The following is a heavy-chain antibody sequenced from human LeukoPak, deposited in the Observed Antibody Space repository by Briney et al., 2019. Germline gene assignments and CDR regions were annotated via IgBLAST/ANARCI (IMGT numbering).Heavy chain of an antibody. CDR1: GYTFAAYY. Sequence: GASVKVSCKASGYTFAAYYMHWVRRAPGQGLEWMGWINPNSGGTDYAQKFQGRVTMTRDTSISTAYMEMSRLRSDDTAVYYCARGYNSAQYYYYYMDVWGKGTTVTVSS. CDR3: ARGYNSAQYYYYYMDV. CDR2: INPNSGGT. V-gene: IGHV1-2*02. J-gene: IGHJ6*03. D-gene: IGHD6-25*01.